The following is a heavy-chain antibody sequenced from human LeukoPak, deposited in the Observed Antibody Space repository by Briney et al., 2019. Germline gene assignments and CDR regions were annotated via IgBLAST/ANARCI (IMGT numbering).Heavy chain of an antibody. CDR1: GFTFSSYA. CDR2: ISYDGSNK. CDR3: ARNSNYYGMDV. Sequence: PGRSLRLSCAASGFTFSSYAMHWVRQAPGKGLEWVAVISYDGSNKYYADSVKGRFTISRDNSKNTLHLQMNSLRAEDTAVYYCARNSNYYGMDVWGQGTTVTVSS. V-gene: IGHV3-30-3*01. D-gene: IGHD4-23*01. J-gene: IGHJ6*02.